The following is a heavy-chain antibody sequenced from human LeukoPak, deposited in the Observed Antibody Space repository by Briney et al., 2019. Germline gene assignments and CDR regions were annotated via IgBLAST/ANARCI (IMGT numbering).Heavy chain of an antibody. V-gene: IGHV3-64D*06. CDR1: GFTFISYA. CDR2: ISNNGGSK. D-gene: IGHD6-13*01. Sequence: GGSLRLSCSASGFTFISYAIHWVRQAPGKGLEYVSAISNNGGSKYYADSVKGRFTISRDNSKNTLYLQMSSLRVEDTAVYYCVKGGYSSSWSLFDYWGQGTLVTVSP. CDR3: VKGGYSSSWSLFDY. J-gene: IGHJ4*02.